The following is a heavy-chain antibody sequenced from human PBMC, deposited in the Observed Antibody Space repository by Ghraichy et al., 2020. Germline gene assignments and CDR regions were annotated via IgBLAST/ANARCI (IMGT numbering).Heavy chain of an antibody. CDR1: GGSISSSSYY. J-gene: IGHJ4*02. V-gene: IGHV4-39*07. CDR2: IYYSGST. CDR3: ARQCCSPYYDFWSGYFTSGGNYFDY. D-gene: IGHD3-3*01. Sequence: SETLSLTCTVSGGSISSSSYYWGWIRQPPGKGLEWIGSIYYSGSTYYNPSLKSRVTISVDTSKNQFSLKLSSVTAADTAVYYCARQCCSPYYDFWSGYFTSGGNYFDYWGQGTLVTVSS.